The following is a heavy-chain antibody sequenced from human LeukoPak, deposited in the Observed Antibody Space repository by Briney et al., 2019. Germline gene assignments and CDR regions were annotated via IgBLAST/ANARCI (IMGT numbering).Heavy chain of an antibody. CDR3: ASLKNYYDSSGYLVTDAFDI. D-gene: IGHD3-22*01. CDR2: FHPEDGET. V-gene: IGHV1-24*01. J-gene: IGHJ3*02. CDR1: GYTVTELS. Sequence: ASVKVSCKVSGYTVTELSMHWVRQSPGKGLEWMGGFHPEDGETIYAQKFQGRVTMTEDTSTDTAYMELSSLRSDDTAVYYCASLKNYYDSSGYLVTDAFDIWGQGTMVTVSS.